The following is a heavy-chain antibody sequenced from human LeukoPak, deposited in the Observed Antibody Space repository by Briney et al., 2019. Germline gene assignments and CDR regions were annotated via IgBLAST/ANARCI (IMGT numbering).Heavy chain of an antibody. CDR1: GFTFSSYE. J-gene: IGHJ4*02. CDR2: ISSGGSLI. Sequence: GXSLRLSCAASGFTFSSYEMNCVRQVPGKGLEWISYISSGGSLIFYADSVKGRFTISRDNTKHSLFLQMNYLRAEDTAIYYCASDLDWDYDILSWGQGILVTVSS. V-gene: IGHV3-48*03. CDR3: ASDLDWDYDILS. D-gene: IGHD3-9*01.